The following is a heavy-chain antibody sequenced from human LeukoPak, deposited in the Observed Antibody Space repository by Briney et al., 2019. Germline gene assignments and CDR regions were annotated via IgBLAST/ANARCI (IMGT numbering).Heavy chain of an antibody. CDR1: GFTFSSYS. D-gene: IGHD2-21*02. CDR3: ARDGLERVVTATKYYYYYGMDV. V-gene: IGHV3-21*01. CDR2: ISSSSYI. J-gene: IGHJ6*02. Sequence: PGGSLRLSCAASGFTFSSYSMNWVRQAPGKGLGWVSSISSSSYIYYADSVKGRFTISRDNAKNSLYLQMTSLRAEDTAVYYCARDGLERVVTATKYYYYYGMDVWGQGTTVTVAS.